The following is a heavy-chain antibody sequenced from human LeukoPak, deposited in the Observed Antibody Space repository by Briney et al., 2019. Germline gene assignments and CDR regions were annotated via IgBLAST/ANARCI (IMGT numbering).Heavy chain of an antibody. Sequence: SETLSLTCTVSGGSISSGDYYWSWIRQPPGKGLEWIGYIYYSGSTYYNPSLKSRVTISVDTSKNQFSLKLSSVTTADTAVYYCARGIVVVPAAGSDAFDIWGQGTMVTVSS. D-gene: IGHD2-2*01. CDR3: ARGIVVVPAAGSDAFDI. V-gene: IGHV4-30-4*08. CDR1: GGSISSGDYY. J-gene: IGHJ3*02. CDR2: IYYSGST.